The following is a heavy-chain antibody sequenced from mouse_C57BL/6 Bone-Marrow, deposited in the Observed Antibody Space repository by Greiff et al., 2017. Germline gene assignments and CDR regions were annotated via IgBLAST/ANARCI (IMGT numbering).Heavy chain of an antibody. V-gene: IGHV1-81*01. CDR2: IYPRSGNT. CDR3: ASSTNYFDY. J-gene: IGHJ2*01. Sequence: QVQLQQSGAELARPGASVKLSCKASGYTFTSYGISWVKQRTGQGLEWIGEIYPRSGNTYYNEKFKGKATLTADKSSSTAYMELRSLTSEDSAVYFCASSTNYFDYWGQGTTLTVSS. CDR1: GYTFTSYG.